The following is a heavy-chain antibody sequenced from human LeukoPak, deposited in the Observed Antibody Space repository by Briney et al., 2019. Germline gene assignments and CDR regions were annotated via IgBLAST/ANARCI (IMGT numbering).Heavy chain of an antibody. CDR3: AKIGRKYDFWTGFYEEEVDYMDV. D-gene: IGHD3-3*01. J-gene: IGHJ6*03. Sequence: ASVKVSCKASGYTFTGYYMHWVRQAPGQGLEWMEWINPNSGGTNYAQKFQGRVTMTRDTSITTAYMELSSLRVEDTAVYYCAKIGRKYDFWTGFYEEEVDYMDVWGKGTTVTVSS. CDR1: GYTFTGYY. CDR2: INPNSGGT. V-gene: IGHV1-2*02.